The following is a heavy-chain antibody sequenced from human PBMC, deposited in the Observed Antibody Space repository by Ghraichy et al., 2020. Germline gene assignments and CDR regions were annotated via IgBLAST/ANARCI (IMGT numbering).Heavy chain of an antibody. V-gene: IGHV1-69*01. CDR1: GGTFSSYA. Sequence: VSCKASGGTFSSYAISWVRQAPGQGLEWMGGIIPMFGTANYAQKFQGRVTITADESTSTAYMELSSLRSEDTAVYYCARDKGGIAARSFDLWGRGTLVTVSS. D-gene: IGHD6-6*01. CDR3: ARDKGGIAARSFDL. J-gene: IGHJ2*01. CDR2: IIPMFGTA.